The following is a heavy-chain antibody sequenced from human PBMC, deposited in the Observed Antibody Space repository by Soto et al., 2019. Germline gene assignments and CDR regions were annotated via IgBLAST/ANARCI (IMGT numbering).Heavy chain of an antibody. CDR1: GGSISSGDYY. Sequence: QVQLQESGPGLVKPSQTLSLTCTVSGGSISSGDYYWSWIRQPPWKGLEWIGYIYYSGSTYYNPSLKSRVTISVDTSKNQFSLKLSSVTAADTAVYYCARDSLQPIDTYYYGMDVWGQGTTVTVSS. CDR2: IYYSGST. D-gene: IGHD4-4*01. CDR3: ARDSLQPIDTYYYGMDV. J-gene: IGHJ6*02. V-gene: IGHV4-30-4*01.